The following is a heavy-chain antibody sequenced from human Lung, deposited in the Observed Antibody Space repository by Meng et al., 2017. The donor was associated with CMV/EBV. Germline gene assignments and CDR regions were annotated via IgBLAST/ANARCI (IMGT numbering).Heavy chain of an antibody. D-gene: IGHD6-19*01. V-gene: IGHV3-21*01. CDR2: ISSSSSYI. CDR1: GFTFSSYS. J-gene: IGHJ4*02. CDR3: ARAGHSSGWYELYFDY. Sequence: GESLKISCAASGFTFSSYSMNWVRQAPGKGLEWVSSISSSSSYIYYADSVKGRFTISRDNAKNSLYLQMNSLRAEDTAVYYCARAGHSSGWYELYFDYWGQGTLVTVSS.